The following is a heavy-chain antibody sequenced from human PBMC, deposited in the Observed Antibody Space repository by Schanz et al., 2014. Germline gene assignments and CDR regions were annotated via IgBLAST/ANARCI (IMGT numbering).Heavy chain of an antibody. V-gene: IGHV3-33*01. CDR3: ARDYAGFDC. CDR2: IWYDGTNK. J-gene: IGHJ4*02. CDR1: GFILRNYG. D-gene: IGHD3-16*01. Sequence: QVQLVESGGGVVQPGRSLRLSCVASGFILRNYGMHWVRQAPGKGLEWVAVIWYDGTNKYYADSVKGRFTISRDNSKNTLYLQMNSLRAEDTAVYYCARDYAGFDCWGQGTLVTVSS.